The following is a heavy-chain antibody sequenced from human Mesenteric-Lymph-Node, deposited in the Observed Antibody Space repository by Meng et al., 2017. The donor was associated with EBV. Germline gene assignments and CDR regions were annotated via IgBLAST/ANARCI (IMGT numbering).Heavy chain of an antibody. D-gene: IGHD3-16*01. CDR1: GFPFSSYA. Sequence: VQWVGSGGGLVHLGGSLRPPCAASGFPFSSYAMHWVRQAPGKGLVWVSRIYSEGATTGYADSVKGRFTISRDNAKKTLYLQMNSLRAEDTAVYYCAREVGGPGYWGQGTLVTVSS. J-gene: IGHJ4*02. CDR2: IYSEGATT. CDR3: AREVGGPGY. V-gene: IGHV3-74*01.